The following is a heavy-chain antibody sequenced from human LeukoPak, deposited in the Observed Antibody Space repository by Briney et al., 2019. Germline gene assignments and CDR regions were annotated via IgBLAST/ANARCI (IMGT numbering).Heavy chain of an antibody. D-gene: IGHD4-23*01. J-gene: IGHJ4*02. Sequence: PSETLFLTCTVSGGSISTYYWSWIRQPPGKGLEWIGYIYYSGSTNYNPSLKSRVTTSVDTSKNQFSLKLSSVTAADTAVYYCARDTGTVVDYWGQGTLVTVSS. CDR2: IYYSGST. CDR1: GGSISTYY. V-gene: IGHV4-59*01. CDR3: ARDTGTVVDY.